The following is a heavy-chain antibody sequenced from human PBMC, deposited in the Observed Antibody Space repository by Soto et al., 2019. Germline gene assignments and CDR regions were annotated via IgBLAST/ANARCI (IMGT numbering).Heavy chain of an antibody. V-gene: IGHV3-7*05. D-gene: IGHD4-4*01. Sequence: PGGSLRLSCAASGFAFSSYWMSWVRQAPGKGLEWVANIKQDGSEKYYVDSVKGRFTISRDNAKNSLYLQMNSLRAEDTAVYYCARGTTVTTLPYYYYGMDVWGQGTTVTVSS. CDR1: GFAFSSYW. CDR2: IKQDGSEK. CDR3: ARGTTVTTLPYYYYGMDV. J-gene: IGHJ6*02.